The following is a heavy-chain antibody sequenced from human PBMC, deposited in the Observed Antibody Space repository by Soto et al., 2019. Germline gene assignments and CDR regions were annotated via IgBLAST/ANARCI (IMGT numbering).Heavy chain of an antibody. Sequence: QVQLQESGPGLVKPSETLSLTCTVSGGSISRYYWSWIRQPPGKGLEWIGYIPYSGSTNYNPSLKNRVTISLDTSNNQFSLKLNSVTAAATAVYYCARDRIRSSSTDWPEWFDPWGQGTLVTVSS. CDR2: IPYSGST. J-gene: IGHJ5*02. V-gene: IGHV4-59*01. CDR3: ARDRIRSSSTDWPEWFDP. D-gene: IGHD2-2*01. CDR1: GGSISRYY.